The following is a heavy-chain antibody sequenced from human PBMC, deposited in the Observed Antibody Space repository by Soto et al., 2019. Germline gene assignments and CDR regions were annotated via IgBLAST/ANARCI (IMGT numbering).Heavy chain of an antibody. V-gene: IGHV1-8*01. J-gene: IGHJ6*02. CDR2: MNPNSGNT. CDR3: ARGTSGYVTYYYYGMDV. Sequence: ASVKVSCKASGYTFTSYDINWVRQATGQGLEWMGWMNPNSGNTGYAQKFQGRVTMTRNTPISTAYMELSSLRSEDTAVYYCARGTSGYVTYYYYGMDVWGQGTTVTV. D-gene: IGHD5-12*01. CDR1: GYTFTSYD.